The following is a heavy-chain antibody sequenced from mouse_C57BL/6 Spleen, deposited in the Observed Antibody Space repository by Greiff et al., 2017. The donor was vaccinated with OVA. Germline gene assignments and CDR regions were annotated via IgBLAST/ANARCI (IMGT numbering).Heavy chain of an antibody. V-gene: IGHV1-50*01. CDR2: IDPSDSYT. J-gene: IGHJ2*01. CDR3: ARYGSSYSYFDY. CDR1: GYTFTSYW. Sequence: VQLQQPGAELVKPGASVKLSCKASGYTFTSYWMQWVKQRPGQGLEWIGEIDPSDSYTNYNQKFKGKATLTVDTSSSTAYMQLSSLTSEDSAVYYCARYGSSYSYFDYWGQGTTLTVSS. D-gene: IGHD1-1*01.